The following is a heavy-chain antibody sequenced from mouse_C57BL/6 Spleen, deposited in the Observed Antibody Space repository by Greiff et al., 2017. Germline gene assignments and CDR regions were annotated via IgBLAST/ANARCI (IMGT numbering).Heavy chain of an antibody. D-gene: IGHD2-1*01. CDR1: GYTFTSYW. V-gene: IGHV1-55*01. CDR3: ARSIYYGNPYYFDY. CDR2: IYPGSGST. Sequence: VQLQQPGAELVKPGASVKMSCKASGYTFTSYWITWVKQRPGQGLEWIGDIYPGSGSTNYNEKFKSKATLTVDTSSSTAYMQLSSLISEDSAVYYCARSIYYGNPYYFDYWGQGTTLTVSS. J-gene: IGHJ2*01.